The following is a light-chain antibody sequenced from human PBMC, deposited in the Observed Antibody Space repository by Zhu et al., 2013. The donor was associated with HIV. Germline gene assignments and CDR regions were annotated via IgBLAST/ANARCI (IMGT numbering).Light chain of an antibody. CDR3: QQYGSSPLT. CDR1: QSVYSY. V-gene: IGKV3-20*01. J-gene: IGKJ4*01. Sequence: EIVLTQSPATLSLSPGERATLSCRASQSVYSYLAWYQQKPGQAPRLLIYGASNRATGIPGRFSGSGSGTDFTLTISRLEPEDFAVYYCQQYGSSPLTFGGGTKVEIK. CDR2: GAS.